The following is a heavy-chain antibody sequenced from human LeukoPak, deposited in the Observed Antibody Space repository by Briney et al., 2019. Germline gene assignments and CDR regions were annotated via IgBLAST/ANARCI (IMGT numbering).Heavy chain of an antibody. D-gene: IGHD1-7*01. J-gene: IGHJ6*03. Sequence: SVKVSCKASGGTFSSYAISWVRQAPGQGLEWMGGIIPIFGTANYAQKFQGRVTITADESTSTAYTELSSLRSEDTAVYYCASGTPPNYYYYYYMDVWGKGTTVTVSS. CDR1: GGTFSSYA. V-gene: IGHV1-69*01. CDR3: ASGTPPNYYYYYYMDV. CDR2: IIPIFGTA.